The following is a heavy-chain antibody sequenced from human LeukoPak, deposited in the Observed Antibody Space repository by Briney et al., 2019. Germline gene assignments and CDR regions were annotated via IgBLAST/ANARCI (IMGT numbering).Heavy chain of an antibody. CDR2: ISSNGGNT. J-gene: IGHJ3*02. CDR1: GFTFSSFA. Sequence: PGGSLRLSCSASGFTFSSFAMHWVRQAPGKGLEYFSAISSNGGNTYYADSVKGRFTISRDNSKNTLYLQMSSLRAEDTAVYYCVKLITTIPYDAFDIWGQGTMVTVSS. D-gene: IGHD5-24*01. V-gene: IGHV3-64D*06. CDR3: VKLITTIPYDAFDI.